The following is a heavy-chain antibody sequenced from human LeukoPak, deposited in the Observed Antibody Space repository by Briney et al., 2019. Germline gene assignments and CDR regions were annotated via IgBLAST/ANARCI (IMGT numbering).Heavy chain of an antibody. Sequence: PSETLSLTCTVSGGSISSSSYYWGWIRQPPGKGLEWVGSIYYSGSTYYNPSLKRRVTISVDTSKNQFSLKLSSVTAADTAVCYCARQGEGYWTPSPVDYWGQGTLVTVSS. V-gene: IGHV4-39*01. CDR3: ARQGEGYWTPSPVDY. CDR2: IYYSGST. J-gene: IGHJ4*02. CDR1: GGSISSSSYY. D-gene: IGHD3-22*01.